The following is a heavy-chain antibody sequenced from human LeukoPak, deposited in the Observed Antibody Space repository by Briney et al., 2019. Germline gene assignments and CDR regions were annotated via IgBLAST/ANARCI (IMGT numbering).Heavy chain of an antibody. J-gene: IGHJ4*02. CDR1: GFTFTSYA. Sequence: GGSLRLSCAASGFTFTSYAMTWVRQAPGKGLECVSTISGSGSSTYYADSVKGRFTISRDNSKNTLYLQMNSLRAEDTAVYYCARDQFGSGRLDYWGQGTLVTVSS. CDR2: ISGSGSST. D-gene: IGHD3-10*01. V-gene: IGHV3-23*01. CDR3: ARDQFGSGRLDY.